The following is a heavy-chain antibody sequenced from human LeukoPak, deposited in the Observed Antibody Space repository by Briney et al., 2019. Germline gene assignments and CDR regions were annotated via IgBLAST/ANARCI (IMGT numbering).Heavy chain of an antibody. Sequence: SETLSLTCAVSGGSISSGGYYWGWIRQPPGKGLEWIGSIYYSGSTYYNPSLKSRVTISVDTSKNQFSLKLSSVTAADTAVYYCARGDADYYDSSGYYYRWFDPWGQGTLVTVSS. CDR2: IYYSGST. J-gene: IGHJ5*02. CDR1: GGSISSGGYY. D-gene: IGHD3-22*01. CDR3: ARGDADYYDSSGYYYRWFDP. V-gene: IGHV4-39*01.